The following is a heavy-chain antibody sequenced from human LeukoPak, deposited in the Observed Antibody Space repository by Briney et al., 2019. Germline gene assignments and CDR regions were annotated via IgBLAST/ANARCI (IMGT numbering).Heavy chain of an antibody. CDR1: GXTFGGYD. J-gene: IGHJ4*02. Sequence: PGGSLRLSCTASGXTFGGYDMTWVRQAPGKGLEWVAFITSKAYGGTTEYAASVKGRFTISRDDSKSIAYLQVNSLKTEDTAVYYCTGMIYCRGGSCSFDYWGQGTLVTVPS. CDR2: ITSKAYGGTT. V-gene: IGHV3-49*04. CDR3: TGMIYCRGGSCSFDY. D-gene: IGHD2-15*01.